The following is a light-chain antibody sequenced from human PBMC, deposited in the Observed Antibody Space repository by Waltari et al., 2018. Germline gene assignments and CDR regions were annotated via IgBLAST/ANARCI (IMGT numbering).Light chain of an antibody. J-gene: IGLJ2*01. Sequence: QSVLTQPPSASGTPGQRVTISCSGSSPNIGSNYVSWYQQRPGTTPKLLIYRNNQRPSGVPDRVSGSKSGTSASLAISGLRSEDEADYYCAAWDDSLSGPVFGGGTKLTVL. CDR2: RNN. CDR3: AAWDDSLSGPV. CDR1: SPNIGSNY. V-gene: IGLV1-47*01.